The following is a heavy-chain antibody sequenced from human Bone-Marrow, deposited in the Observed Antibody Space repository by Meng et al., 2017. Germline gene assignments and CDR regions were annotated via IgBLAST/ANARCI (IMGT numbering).Heavy chain of an antibody. CDR3: ASLAIFGVVIRDY. V-gene: IGHV1-2*06. D-gene: IGHD3-3*01. CDR2: INPNSGGT. J-gene: IGHJ4*02. CDR1: GYTVTGYD. Sequence: QGQLGQSGVEVEKPGDSVKVSCKASGYTVTGYDMHRVRQAPGQGLEWLGRINPNSGGTNYAQKFQGRVTMTRDTSISTAYMELSRLRSDDTAVYYCASLAIFGVVIRDYGGQGTLVTVSS.